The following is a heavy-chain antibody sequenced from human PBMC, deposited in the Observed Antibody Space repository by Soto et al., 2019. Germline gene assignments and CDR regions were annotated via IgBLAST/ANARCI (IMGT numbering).Heavy chain of an antibody. CDR3: AGHEYGSSGRWFDP. D-gene: IGHD4-17*01. CDR2: VFYSGST. CDR1: GGSISISYY. Sequence: SETLSLTCTVSGGSISISYYWDWIRQPPGKGLEWIGSVFYSGSTYYNPSLKSRVTISVDTSKNHFSLHLSSVTAADTAVYYRAGHEYGSSGRWFDPWGQGTLVTSPQ. V-gene: IGHV4-39*01. J-gene: IGHJ5*02.